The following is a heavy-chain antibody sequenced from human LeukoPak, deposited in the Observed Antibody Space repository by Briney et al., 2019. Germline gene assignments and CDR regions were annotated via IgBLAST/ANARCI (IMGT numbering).Heavy chain of an antibody. D-gene: IGHD4-11*01. CDR1: GGTFSSYA. V-gene: IGHV1-69*05. CDR3: ARGGDDYPYYYYMDV. J-gene: IGHJ6*03. CDR2: IIPIFGTA. Sequence: PSVKVSCKASGGTFSSYAISWVRQAPGQGLEWMGGIIPIFGTANYAQKFQGRVTITTDESTSTAYMELSSLRSEDTAVYYCARGGDDYPYYYYMDVWGKGTTVTVSS.